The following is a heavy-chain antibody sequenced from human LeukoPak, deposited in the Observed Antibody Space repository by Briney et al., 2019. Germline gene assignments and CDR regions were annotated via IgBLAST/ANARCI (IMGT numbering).Heavy chain of an antibody. CDR2: ISGGGDIT. D-gene: IGHD2-21*02. V-gene: IGHV3-23*01. CDR3: VREDTPATANY. J-gene: IGHJ4*02. CDR1: GFTFSSNY. Sequence: QAGGSLRLSCAASGFTFSSNYMSWVRQAPGKGLEWVSAISGGGDITYYADSVTGRFTISRDNSKDTLFLQMHSLRPGDTAVYYCVREDTPATANYWGQGTLVTISS.